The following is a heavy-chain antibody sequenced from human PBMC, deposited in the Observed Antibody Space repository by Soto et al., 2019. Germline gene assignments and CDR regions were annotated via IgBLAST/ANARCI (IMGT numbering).Heavy chain of an antibody. J-gene: IGHJ5*02. CDR3: AAILVRGINWFDP. V-gene: IGHV1-2*02. CDR1: GYTFTGYY. CDR2: INPNSGGT. D-gene: IGHD3-10*01. Sequence: ASVKVSCKASGYTFTGYYMHWVRQAPGQGLEWMGWINPNSGGTNYAQKFQGRVTMTRDTSISTAYMELSRLRSDDTAVYYCAAILVRGINWFDPWGQGTLVTVYS.